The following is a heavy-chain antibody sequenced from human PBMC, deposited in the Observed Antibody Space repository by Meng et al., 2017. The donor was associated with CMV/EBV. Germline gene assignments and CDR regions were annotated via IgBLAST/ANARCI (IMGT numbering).Heavy chain of an antibody. J-gene: IGHJ6*02. CDR1: GFSFSVYA. D-gene: IGHD1-14*01. Sequence: GESLKISCAASGFSFSVYAMYWVRQAPGKGLQHVAGINTNGLKTHYGESVKGRFTVSRDNSKNTLYLQMDSLRAEDMGVYYCGRIDSPDFYYYPMDVWGQGTTVTVSS. CDR3: GRIDSPDFYYYPMDV. V-gene: IGHV3-64*02. CDR2: INTNGLKT.